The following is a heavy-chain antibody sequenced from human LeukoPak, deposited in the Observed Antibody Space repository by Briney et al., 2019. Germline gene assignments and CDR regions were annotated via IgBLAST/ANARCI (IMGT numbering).Heavy chain of an antibody. CDR3: ARDREVATIVYYFDY. Sequence: GGSLRLSYAASGFTFSSYWMHWVRQAPGKGLVWVSRINSDGSSTSYADSVKGRFTISRDNAKNTLYLQMNSLRAEDTAVYYCARDREVATIVYYFDYWGQGTLVTVSS. D-gene: IGHD5-12*01. CDR2: INSDGSST. CDR1: GFTFSSYW. J-gene: IGHJ4*02. V-gene: IGHV3-74*01.